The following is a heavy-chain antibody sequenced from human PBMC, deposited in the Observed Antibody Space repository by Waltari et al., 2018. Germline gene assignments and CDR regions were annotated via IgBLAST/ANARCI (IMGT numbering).Heavy chain of an antibody. CDR1: GFTFSSYA. V-gene: IGHV3-23*03. CDR3: AKDRGRWGLHDY. Sequence: EVQLLESGGGLVQPGGSLRLSCAASGFTFSSYAMSWVRQAPGKGLEWVSVIYSGGSTYYADSVKGRFTISRDNSKNTLYLQMNSLRAEDTAVYYCAKDRGRWGLHDYWGQGTLVTVSS. J-gene: IGHJ4*02. CDR2: IYSGGST. D-gene: IGHD1-26*01.